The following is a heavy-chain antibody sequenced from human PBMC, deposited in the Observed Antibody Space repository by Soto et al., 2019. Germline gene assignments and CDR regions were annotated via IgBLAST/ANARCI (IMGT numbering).Heavy chain of an antibody. CDR2: IYSGGST. V-gene: IGHV3-66*01. CDR3: ARAGYGGLDY. Sequence: ESGGVLVQPGGSLRLSCAASGFTVSTNYMSWVRQAPGTGREWVSVIYSGGSTYYADSVKGRFNISRDNSKNTVYLQMNSVRAEDTAVYYCARAGYGGLDYWGQGTLVTVAS. D-gene: IGHD4-17*01. CDR1: GFTVSTNY. J-gene: IGHJ4*02.